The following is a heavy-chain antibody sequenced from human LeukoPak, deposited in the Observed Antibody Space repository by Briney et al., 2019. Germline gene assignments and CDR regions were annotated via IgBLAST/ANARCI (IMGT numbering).Heavy chain of an antibody. CDR1: GYTFTGYY. CDR3: ARSVAGKGGVFDY. D-gene: IGHD6-19*01. J-gene: IGHJ4*02. CDR2: INPNSGGT. Sequence: ASVKVPCKASGYTFTGYYMHWVRQAPGQGLEWMGRINPNSGGTNYAQKFQGRVTMTRDTSISTAYMELSRLRSDDTAVYYCARSVAGKGGVFDYWGQGTLVTVSS. V-gene: IGHV1-2*06.